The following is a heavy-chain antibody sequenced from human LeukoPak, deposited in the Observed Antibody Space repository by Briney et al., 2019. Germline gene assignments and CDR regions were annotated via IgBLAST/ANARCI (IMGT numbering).Heavy chain of an antibody. J-gene: IGHJ3*02. V-gene: IGHV4-59*08. CDR2: IYYSGST. CDR1: GGSISSYY. Sequence: SETLSLTCTVSGGSISSYYWSRIRQPPGKELEWIGYIYYSGSTNYNPSLKSRVTISVDTSKNQFSLKLSSVTAADTAVYYCARRRMDCSGGSCYSHAFDIWGQGTMVTVSS. D-gene: IGHD2-15*01. CDR3: ARRRMDCSGGSCYSHAFDI.